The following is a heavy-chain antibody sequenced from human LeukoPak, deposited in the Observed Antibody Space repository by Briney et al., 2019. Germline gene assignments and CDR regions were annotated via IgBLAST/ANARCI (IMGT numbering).Heavy chain of an antibody. V-gene: IGHV4-34*01. J-gene: IGHJ4*02. CDR1: GGSFSGYY. D-gene: IGHD3-22*01. Sequence: SETLSLTCAVYGGSFSGYYWSWIRQPPGKGLEWIGEINHSGSTNYNPSLKGRVTISVDTSKNQFSLKLSSVTAADTAVYYCARVSSLRGDEGGGYYPIVYYWGQGTLVTVSS. CDR3: ARVSSLRGDEGGGYYPIVYY. CDR2: INHSGST.